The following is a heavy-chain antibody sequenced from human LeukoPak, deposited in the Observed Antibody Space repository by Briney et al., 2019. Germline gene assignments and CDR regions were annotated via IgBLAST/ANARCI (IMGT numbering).Heavy chain of an antibody. V-gene: IGHV3-23*01. CDR1: GFTFSNYA. Sequence: AVSLRLSCAASGFTFSNYAMTWVRQPPGKGLEWVSSIFPSGGKIHYADYVRGRFTISRDNSKSTLSLQMNSLRAEDTAIYYCATYRQVLLPFESWGQGTLVTVSS. J-gene: IGHJ4*02. CDR3: ATYRQVLLPFES. CDR2: IFPSGGKI. D-gene: IGHD5-18*01.